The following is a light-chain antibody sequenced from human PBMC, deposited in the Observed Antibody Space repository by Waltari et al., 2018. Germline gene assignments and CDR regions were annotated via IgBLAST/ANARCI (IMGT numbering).Light chain of an antibody. Sequence: QAALTQPASVSGSPGQSITISCTGSNRDVGNYNLVYWYQKHPGKAPKLIIYEVTNRPSGISDRFSGFKTGNTASLTISGLQAEDEADYYCCSYAGSWIWVFGGGTELTVL. CDR3: CSYAGSWIWV. CDR1: NRDVGNYNL. J-gene: IGLJ3*02. V-gene: IGLV2-23*02. CDR2: EVT.